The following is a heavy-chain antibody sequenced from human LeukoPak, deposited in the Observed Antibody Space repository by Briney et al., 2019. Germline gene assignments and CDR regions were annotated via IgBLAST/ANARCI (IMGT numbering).Heavy chain of an antibody. CDR2: IYYSGST. CDR1: GGSISSSSYY. D-gene: IGHD5-18*01. J-gene: IGHJ3*02. CDR3: ARDHPAMGGAGAFDI. Sequence: SETLSLTCTVSGGSISSSSYYWGWIRQPPGKGLEWIGSIYYSGSTYYNPSLKSRVTISVDTSKNQFSLKLSSVTAADTAVYYCARDHPAMGGAGAFDIWGQGTMVTVSS. V-gene: IGHV4-39*02.